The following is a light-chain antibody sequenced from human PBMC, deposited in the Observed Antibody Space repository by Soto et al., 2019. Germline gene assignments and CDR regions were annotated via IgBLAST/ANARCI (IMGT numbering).Light chain of an antibody. Sequence: EIVMTQSPATLSVSPAERVSLSCWASQSIYEKLAWYQQTPGQTPRLLIYDASTRATGISGSFSGSGSGTEFTLTISSLQSEDFEVYYCQQYNRWPLTFGGGTKVDIK. CDR3: QQYNRWPLT. CDR2: DAS. J-gene: IGKJ4*01. CDR1: QSIYEK. V-gene: IGKV3-15*01.